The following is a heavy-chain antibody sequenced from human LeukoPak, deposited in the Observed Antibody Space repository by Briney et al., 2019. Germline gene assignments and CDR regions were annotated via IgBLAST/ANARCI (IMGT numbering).Heavy chain of an antibody. CDR2: ISYDGSKK. V-gene: IGHV3-30*18. CDR1: GFNFSNHG. CDR3: AKARGYSYAELDT. Sequence: GGSLRLSCVASGFNFSNHGVHWVRQAPGKGLEWLALISYDGSKKYYGDSVKGRFSISRDNSKNTVFLQMNSLRGEDTALFYCAKARGYSYAELDTWGQGTLVTVSS. J-gene: IGHJ5*02. D-gene: IGHD5-18*01.